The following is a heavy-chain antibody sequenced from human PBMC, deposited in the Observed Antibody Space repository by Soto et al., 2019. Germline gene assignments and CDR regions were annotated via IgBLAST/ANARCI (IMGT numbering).Heavy chain of an antibody. V-gene: IGHV3-9*01. CDR1: GFTFDDYA. CDR2: ISWNSGSI. J-gene: IGHJ5*02. D-gene: IGHD1-7*01. Sequence: PGGSLRLSCAASGFTFDDYAMHWVRQAPGKGLEWVSGISWNSGSIGYADSVKGRFTISRDNAKNSLYLQMNSLRAEDTALYYCAKDFLPYNWNYENNWFDPWGQGTLVTVSS. CDR3: AKDFLPYNWNYENNWFDP.